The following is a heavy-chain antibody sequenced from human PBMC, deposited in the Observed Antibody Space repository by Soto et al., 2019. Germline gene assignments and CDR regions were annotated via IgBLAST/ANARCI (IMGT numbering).Heavy chain of an antibody. Sequence: ASVKVSCKASGYTSTSYYMHWVRQAPGQGLEWMGIINPSGGSTSYAQKLQGRVTMTRDTSTSTVYMELSSLRSEDTAVYYCARGAIYYDSIRNYFDYWGQGTLVTVSS. D-gene: IGHD3-22*01. CDR3: ARGAIYYDSIRNYFDY. CDR2: INPSGGST. V-gene: IGHV1-46*01. J-gene: IGHJ4*02. CDR1: GYTSTSYY.